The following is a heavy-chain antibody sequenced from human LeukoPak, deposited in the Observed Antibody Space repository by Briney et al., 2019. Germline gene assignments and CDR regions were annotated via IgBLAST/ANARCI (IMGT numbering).Heavy chain of an antibody. V-gene: IGHV1-24*01. D-gene: IGHD1-26*01. CDR1: GYTLTELS. CDR2: FDPEDGET. CDR3: AATNRWELLRGFDY. Sequence: ASVKVSCKVSGYTLTELSMHWVRRAPGKGLEWMGGFDPEDGETIYAQKFQGRVTMTEDTSTDTAYMELSSLRSEDTAVYYCAATNRWELLRGFDYWGQGTLVTVSS. J-gene: IGHJ4*02.